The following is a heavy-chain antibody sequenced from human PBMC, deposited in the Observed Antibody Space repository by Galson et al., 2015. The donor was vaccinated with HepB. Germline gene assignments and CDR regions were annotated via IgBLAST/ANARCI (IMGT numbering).Heavy chain of an antibody. CDR1: GYTFTSYY. CDR2: IIPIFGTA. Sequence: SVKVSCKASGYTFTSYYMHWVRQAPGQGLEWMGGIIPIFGTANYAQKFQGRVTITADESTSTAYMELSSLRSEDTAVYYCARDVRGATYYMDVWGKGTTVTVSS. V-gene: IGHV1-69*13. J-gene: IGHJ6*03. CDR3: ARDVRGATYYMDV. D-gene: IGHD3-10*01.